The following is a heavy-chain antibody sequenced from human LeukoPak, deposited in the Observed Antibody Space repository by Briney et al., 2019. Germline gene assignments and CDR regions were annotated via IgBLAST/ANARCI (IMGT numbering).Heavy chain of an antibody. D-gene: IGHD2-8*02. CDR2: IYYSGST. CDR1: GGSISSGGYY. CDR3: ARAIMGTGAFDI. Sequence: SQTLSLTCTVSGGSISSGGYYWSWNRQHPGKGLEWIGYIYYSGSTYYNPSLKSRVTISVDTSKNQFSLKLSSVTAADTAVYYCARAIMGTGAFDIWGQGTMVTVSS. V-gene: IGHV4-31*03. J-gene: IGHJ3*02.